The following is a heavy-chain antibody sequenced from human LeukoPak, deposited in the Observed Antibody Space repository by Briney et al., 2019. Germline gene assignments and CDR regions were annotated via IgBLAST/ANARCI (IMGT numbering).Heavy chain of an antibody. CDR1: GYTFTSYY. Sequence: GASVKVSCKASGYTFTSYYMHWVRQAPGQGGEWMGMINTSGGSTSYAQKFQGRVTMTMDTSTSTVYMELSSLRSEDTAVYYCATSSSWSPYFYYYMHVWGKGTAVTVSS. CDR2: INTSGGST. V-gene: IGHV1-46*01. D-gene: IGHD6-13*01. J-gene: IGHJ6*03. CDR3: ATSSSWSPYFYYYMHV.